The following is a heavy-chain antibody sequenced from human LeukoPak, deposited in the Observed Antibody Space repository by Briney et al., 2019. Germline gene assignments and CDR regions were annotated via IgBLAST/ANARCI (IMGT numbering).Heavy chain of an antibody. CDR2: IYHSGST. D-gene: IGHD1-26*01. CDR3: ARDGAIHDAFDI. CDR1: GGSISSGGYY. J-gene: IGHJ3*02. V-gene: IGHV4-31*03. Sequence: SQTLSLTCTVSGGSISSGGYYWSWIRQHPGKGLEWIGEIYHSGSTNYNPSLKSRVTISVDKSKNRFSLKLSSVTAADTAVYYCARDGAIHDAFDIWGQGTMVTVSS.